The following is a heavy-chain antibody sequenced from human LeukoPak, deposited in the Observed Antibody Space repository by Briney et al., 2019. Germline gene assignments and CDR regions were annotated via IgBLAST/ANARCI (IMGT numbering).Heavy chain of an antibody. V-gene: IGHV3-48*03. Sequence: PGGSLRLSYAASGFTFSSYEMNWVRQAPGKGLEWVSYISSSGSTIYYADSVKGRFTISRDNAKNSLYLQMNSLRAEDTAVYYCARDRISSKGNGYYYYYYMDVWGKGTTVTVSS. D-gene: IGHD4-23*01. CDR3: ARDRISSKGNGYYYYYYMDV. CDR2: ISSSGSTI. CDR1: GFTFSSYE. J-gene: IGHJ6*03.